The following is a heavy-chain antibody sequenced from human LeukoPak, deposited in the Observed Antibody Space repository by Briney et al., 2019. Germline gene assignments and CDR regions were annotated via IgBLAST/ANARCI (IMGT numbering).Heavy chain of an antibody. Sequence: PSETLSLTCTVSGYSISSGYYWGWIRQPPGKGLEWIGYIYYSGSTNYNPSLKSRVTISVDTSKNQFSLKLSSVTAADTAVYYCAGTYYYDSSGYYPKGFECFDYWGQGTLVTVSS. CDR1: GYSISSGYY. J-gene: IGHJ4*02. V-gene: IGHV4-38-2*02. D-gene: IGHD3-22*01. CDR3: AGTYYYDSSGYYPKGFECFDY. CDR2: IYYSGST.